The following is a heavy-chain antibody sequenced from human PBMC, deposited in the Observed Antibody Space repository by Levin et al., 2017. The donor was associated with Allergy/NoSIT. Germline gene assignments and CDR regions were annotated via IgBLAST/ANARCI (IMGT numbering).Heavy chain of an antibody. CDR2: ISSNGGST. D-gene: IGHD6-19*01. V-gene: IGHV3-64D*06. J-gene: IGHJ4*02. CDR1: GFTFSSYA. CDR3: VKDRVAVAGTVFFDY. Sequence: GGSLRLSCSASGFTFSSYAMHWVRQAPGKGLEYVSAISSNGGSTYYADSVKGRFTISRDNSKNTLYLQMSSLRAEDTAVYYCVKDRVAVAGTVFFDYWGQGTLVTVSS.